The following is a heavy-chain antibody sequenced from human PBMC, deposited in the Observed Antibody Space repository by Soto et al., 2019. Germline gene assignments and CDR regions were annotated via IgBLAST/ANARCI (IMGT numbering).Heavy chain of an antibody. J-gene: IGHJ6*02. CDR1: GYTFTSYY. Sequence: GASVKVSCKASGYTFTSYYMHWVRQAPGQGLEWMGIINPSGGSTSYAQKFQGRVTMTRDTSTSTVYMELSSLRSEDTAVYYCARGIQLWQPSGYYYYGMDVWGQGTTVTAP. CDR2: INPSGGST. CDR3: ARGIQLWQPSGYYYYGMDV. V-gene: IGHV1-46*01. D-gene: IGHD5-18*01.